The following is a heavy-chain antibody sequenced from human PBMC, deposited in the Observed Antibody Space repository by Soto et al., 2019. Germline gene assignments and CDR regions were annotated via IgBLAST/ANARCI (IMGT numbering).Heavy chain of an antibody. CDR1: GGSISSSSYY. CDR2: MYYSGST. J-gene: IGHJ4*02. V-gene: IGHV4-39*01. Sequence: SETLSLTCTVSGGSISSSSYYWGWVRQPPGKGLEWIGSMYYSGSTYYNPSLKNRVTISVDTSKNRFSLKLSSVTAADTAVFYCASLRIPERPFDYWAQGTLVTAPQ. CDR3: ASLRIPERPFDY. D-gene: IGHD3-16*01.